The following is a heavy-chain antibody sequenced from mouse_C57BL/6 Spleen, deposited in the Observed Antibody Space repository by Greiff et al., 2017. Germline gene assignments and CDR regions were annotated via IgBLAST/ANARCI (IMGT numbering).Heavy chain of an antibody. CDR2: IRNKANNHAT. Sequence: EVQLQESGGGLVQPGGSMKLSCAASGFTFSDAWMDWVRQSPEKGLEWVAEIRNKANNHATYYAESVKGRFTISSDDSKSSVYLQMNSLRAEDTGIYYCTQTAQATEAMDYWGQGTSVTVSS. CDR1: GFTFSDAW. V-gene: IGHV6-6*01. J-gene: IGHJ4*01. D-gene: IGHD3-2*02. CDR3: TQTAQATEAMDY.